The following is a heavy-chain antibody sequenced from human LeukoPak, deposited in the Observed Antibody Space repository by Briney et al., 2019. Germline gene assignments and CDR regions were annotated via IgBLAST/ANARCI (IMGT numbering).Heavy chain of an antibody. D-gene: IGHD5-12*01. CDR2: ISYDGTNK. V-gene: IGHV3-30*04. Sequence: GGSLRLSCAASGITFSRSAMHWVRQAPGKGLEWVAIISYDGTNKYYLDSVKGRFTISRDNSKNTLYLQMDSLRAEDAAVYYCTRGTVPGLATTYGTYFDSWGQGTLVTVSS. CDR1: GITFSRSA. J-gene: IGHJ4*02. CDR3: TRGTVPGLATTYGTYFDS.